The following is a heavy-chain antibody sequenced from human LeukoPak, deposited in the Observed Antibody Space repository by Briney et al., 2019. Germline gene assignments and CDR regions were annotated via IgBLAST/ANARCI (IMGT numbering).Heavy chain of an antibody. J-gene: IGHJ4*02. CDR3: ARVHRDILTGFDY. D-gene: IGHD3-9*01. Sequence: PSETLSLTCTVSGGSISSSSYYWGWIRQPPGKGLEWIGSIYYSGSTYYNPSLKSRVTISVDTSKNQFSLKLSSVTAADTAVYYCARVHRDILTGFDYWGQGTLVTVSS. CDR1: GGSISSSSYY. CDR2: IYYSGST. V-gene: IGHV4-39*07.